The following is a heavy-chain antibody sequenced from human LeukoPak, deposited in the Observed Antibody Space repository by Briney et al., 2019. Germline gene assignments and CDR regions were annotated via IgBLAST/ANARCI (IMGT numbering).Heavy chain of an antibody. CDR1: GFTFYSYA. Sequence: GGSLRLSCVASGFTFYSYAMGWVRQSPGRGLECVSAISNYGHKTSYTDSVRGRSTISRDNSKNTVYLQMSSLRAEDTGIYYCVRNAASDFYYYMGVWGRGTTLIVS. J-gene: IGHJ6*03. CDR2: ISNYGHKT. D-gene: IGHD6-25*01. V-gene: IGHV3-23*01. CDR3: VRNAASDFYYYMGV.